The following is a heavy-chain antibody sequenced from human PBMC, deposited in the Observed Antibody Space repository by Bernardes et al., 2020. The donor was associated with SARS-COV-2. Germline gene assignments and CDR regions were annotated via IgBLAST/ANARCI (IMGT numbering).Heavy chain of an antibody. CDR1: GFTFSSYS. Sequence: GGSLRLSCAASGFTFSSYSMNWVRQAPGKGLEWVSIISGSGASTYHADSVKGRFTISRDNSRNTLYLQMNSLRAEDTAVYYCATHSGKNPEYNWFDPWGQGTLVTVSS. J-gene: IGHJ5*02. D-gene: IGHD1-26*01. V-gene: IGHV3-23*01. CDR2: ISGSGAST. CDR3: ATHSGKNPEYNWFDP.